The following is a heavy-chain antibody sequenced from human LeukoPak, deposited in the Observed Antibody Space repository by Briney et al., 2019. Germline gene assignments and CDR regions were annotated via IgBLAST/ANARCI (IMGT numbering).Heavy chain of an antibody. CDR3: ARADTAMVRDY. V-gene: IGHV4-31*03. Sequence: SETLSLTSTVSGGPISSGGYYWSWIRQHPGKGLEWIGYIYYSGSTYYNPSLKSRVTISVDTSKNQFSLKLSSVTAADTAVYYCARADTAMVRDYWGQGTLVTVSS. J-gene: IGHJ4*02. D-gene: IGHD5-18*01. CDR2: IYYSGST. CDR1: GGPISSGGYY.